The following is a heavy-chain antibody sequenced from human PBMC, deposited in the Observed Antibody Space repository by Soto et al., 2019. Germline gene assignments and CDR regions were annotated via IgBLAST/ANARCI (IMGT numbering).Heavy chain of an antibody. V-gene: IGHV3-23*01. CDR2: ISGSGGST. CDR3: AKDLQGLDYYYYGMDV. J-gene: IGHJ6*02. D-gene: IGHD6-19*01. Sequence: PGGSLRLSCAASGFTFSSYAMSWVRQAPGKGLEWVSAISGSGGSTYYADSVKGRFTISRDNSKNTLYLQMNSLRAEDTAVYYCAKDLQGLDYYYYGMDVWGQGTTVTISS. CDR1: GFTFSSYA.